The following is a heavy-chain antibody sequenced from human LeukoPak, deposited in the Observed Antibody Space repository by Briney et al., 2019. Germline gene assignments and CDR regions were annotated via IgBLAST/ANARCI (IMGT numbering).Heavy chain of an antibody. J-gene: IGHJ4*02. V-gene: IGHV1-24*01. Sequence: ASVKVSCKVSGYTLTELSMHWVRQAPGKGLGWMGGFDPEDGETIYAQKFQGRVTMTEDTSTDTAYMELSSLRSEDTAVYYCATTLYCGGDCYIFDYWGQGTLVTVSS. CDR2: FDPEDGET. D-gene: IGHD2-21*02. CDR3: ATTLYCGGDCYIFDY. CDR1: GYTLTELS.